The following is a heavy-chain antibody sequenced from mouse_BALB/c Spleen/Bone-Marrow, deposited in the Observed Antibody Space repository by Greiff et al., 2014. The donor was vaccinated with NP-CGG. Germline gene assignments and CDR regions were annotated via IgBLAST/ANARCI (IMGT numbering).Heavy chain of an antibody. CDR1: GYSITSDYA. CDR2: ISYSGST. V-gene: IGHV3-2*02. CDR3: ARQAVRRRPSYAMDY. D-gene: IGHD2-14*01. Sequence: EVKLLESGPGLVKPSQSLSLTCTVTGYSITSDYAWNWIRQFPGNKLEWMGYISYSGSTSYNPSLKSRISITRGPSKNQFFLQLNSVTTEDTATYYCARQAVRRRPSYAMDYWGQGTSVTVSS. J-gene: IGHJ4*01.